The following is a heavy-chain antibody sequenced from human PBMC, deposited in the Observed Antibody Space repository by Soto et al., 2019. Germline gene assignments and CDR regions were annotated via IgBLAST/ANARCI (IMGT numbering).Heavy chain of an antibody. Sequence: QVQLVQSGAEVKKPGSSVKVSCKASGGTFSSYAISWVRQAPGQGLEWMGGIIPIFGTANYAQKFRGRVPRTADESTSIAYMELSSLRSEDTAVYYCARVKYYYDSSGYDEDYYYYGMDVWGQGTTVTVSS. CDR2: IIPIFGTA. CDR3: ARVKYYYDSSGYDEDYYYYGMDV. CDR1: GGTFSSYA. D-gene: IGHD3-22*01. J-gene: IGHJ6*02. V-gene: IGHV1-69*01.